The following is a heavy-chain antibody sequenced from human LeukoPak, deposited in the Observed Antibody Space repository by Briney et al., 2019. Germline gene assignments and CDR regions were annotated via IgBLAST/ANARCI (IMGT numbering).Heavy chain of an antibody. J-gene: IGHJ6*03. CDR2: IKEDGSEK. Sequence: GGSLRLSCPTSGFSFSSYWMSWVRQAPGKGLEWVAHIKEDGSEKYYVDSVKGRFTISRDNTKKSLYLQMNSLRAEDTAVYYCTRDGLEREDSNGYYYHYLYMDVWGKGTTVIVSS. V-gene: IGHV3-7*01. D-gene: IGHD5-18*01. CDR3: TRDGLEREDSNGYYYHYLYMDV. CDR1: GFSFSSYW.